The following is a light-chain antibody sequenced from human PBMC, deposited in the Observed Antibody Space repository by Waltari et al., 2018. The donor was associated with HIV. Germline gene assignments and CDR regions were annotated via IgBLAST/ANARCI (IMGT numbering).Light chain of an antibody. J-gene: IGKJ5*01. CDR2: GAS. CDR1: QSVSST. Sequence: EKVMTQSPATLSVSPGERATLPCRASQSVSSTLAWYQQKPGQAPRLLIYGASTRATGIPARFSATGSGTEFSLTISSLQSEDFAVYYCQQYNNWPITFGQGTRLEIK. CDR3: QQYNNWPIT. V-gene: IGKV3-15*01.